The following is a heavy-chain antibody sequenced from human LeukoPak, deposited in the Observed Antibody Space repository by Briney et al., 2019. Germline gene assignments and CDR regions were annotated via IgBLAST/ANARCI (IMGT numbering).Heavy chain of an antibody. V-gene: IGHV5-51*01. D-gene: IGHD2-2*01. J-gene: IGHJ4*02. Sequence: GESLKISCKGSGYSFINYWIGWVRQMPGKGLEWMGIIYPGDSDTRYSPSFEGQVTISADKPISTAYLQWSSLKASDTAMYYCARLGGYCSSTSCYGYFDYWGQGTLVTVSS. CDR2: IYPGDSDT. CDR3: ARLGGYCSSTSCYGYFDY. CDR1: GYSFINYW.